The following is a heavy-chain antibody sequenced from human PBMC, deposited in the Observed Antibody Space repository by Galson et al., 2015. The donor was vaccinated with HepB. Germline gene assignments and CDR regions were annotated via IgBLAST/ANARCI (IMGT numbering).Heavy chain of an antibody. Sequence: CAISGDSVSSNSAAWNWIRQSPSGGLEWLGRTYYRSKWYNDYAVSVKSRITINPDTSKNQFSLQLNSVTPEDTAVYYCAREGIAVAGTLHWYFDLWGRGTLVTVSS. J-gene: IGHJ2*01. V-gene: IGHV6-1*01. CDR1: GDSVSSNSAA. CDR3: AREGIAVAGTLHWYFDL. D-gene: IGHD6-19*01. CDR2: TYYRSKWYN.